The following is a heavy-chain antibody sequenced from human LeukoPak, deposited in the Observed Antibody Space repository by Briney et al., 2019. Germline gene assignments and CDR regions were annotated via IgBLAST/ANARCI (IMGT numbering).Heavy chain of an antibody. CDR1: GGTFSSYA. Sequence: SVKVSCKASGGTFSSYAISWVRQAPGQGLELMGRIIPIFGTANYAQKFQGRVTITTDESTSTAYMELSSLRSEDTAVYYCARTKEPLAEYFQHWGQGTLVTVSS. CDR3: ARTKEPLAEYFQH. V-gene: IGHV1-69*05. CDR2: IIPIFGTA. D-gene: IGHD1-26*01. J-gene: IGHJ1*01.